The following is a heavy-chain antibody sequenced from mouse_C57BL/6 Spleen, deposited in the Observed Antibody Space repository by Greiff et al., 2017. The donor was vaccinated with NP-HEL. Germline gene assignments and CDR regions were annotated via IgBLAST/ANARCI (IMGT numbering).Heavy chain of an antibody. CDR1: GFTFNTYA. CDR2: IRSKSSNYAT. D-gene: IGHD1-1*01. J-gene: IGHJ2*01. V-gene: IGHV10-3*01. Sequence: EVQRVESGGGLVQPKGSLKLSCAASGFTFNTYAMHWVRQAPGKGLEWVARIRSKSSNYATYYADSVKDRFTISRDDSQSMLYLQMNNLKTEDTAMYYCVREGYYGSSYVFDYWGQGTTLTVSS. CDR3: VREGYYGSSYVFDY.